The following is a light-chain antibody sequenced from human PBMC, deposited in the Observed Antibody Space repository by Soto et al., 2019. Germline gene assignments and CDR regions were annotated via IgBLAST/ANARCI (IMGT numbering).Light chain of an antibody. J-gene: IGKJ5*01. V-gene: IGKV3-15*01. CDR3: QQYNNWPVIT. CDR1: QSVSST. CDR2: GAS. Sequence: EIVMTQSPATLSVSPGERATLSCRASQSVSSTLAWYQQKPGQAPRLLIYGASTRATGIPARFSGSASGTEFTLTISSLQSEDFAVYYCQQYNNWPVITVGQ.